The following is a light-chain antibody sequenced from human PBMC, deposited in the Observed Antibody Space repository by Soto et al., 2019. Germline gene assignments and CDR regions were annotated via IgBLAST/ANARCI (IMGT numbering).Light chain of an antibody. CDR1: QSVSRY. CDR3: QLRSHWPAYI. V-gene: IGKV3-11*01. CDR2: DAS. J-gene: IGKJ2*01. Sequence: DIVLTQSPATLSLSPGERATLSCKASQSVSRYLAWYQQKPGQAPRLLIYDASNRATGIPARFSGSGSGTDFTLTISSLEPEAFAVYYCQLRSHWPAYIFGQGTKLEIK.